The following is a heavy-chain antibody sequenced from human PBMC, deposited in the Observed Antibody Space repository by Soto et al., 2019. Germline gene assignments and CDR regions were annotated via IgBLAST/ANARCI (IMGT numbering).Heavy chain of an antibody. J-gene: IGHJ6*03. D-gene: IGHD3-22*01. CDR2: IYSGGST. V-gene: IGHV3-66*01. CDR3: ARVFSSPVVVGSDNYYYYYYMDV. Sequence: GGSLRLSCAASGFTVSSNYMSWVRQAPGKGLEWVSVIYSGGSTYYADSVKGRFTISRDNSKNTLYLQMNSLRAEDTAVYYCARVFSSPVVVGSDNYYYYYYMDVWGKGTTVTVSS. CDR1: GFTVSSNY.